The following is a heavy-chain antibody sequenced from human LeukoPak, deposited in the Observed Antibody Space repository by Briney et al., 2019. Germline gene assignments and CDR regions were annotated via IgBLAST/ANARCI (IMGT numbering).Heavy chain of an antibody. V-gene: IGHV3-72*01. CDR3: ARVMITFGGVIVYFDY. J-gene: IGHJ4*02. CDR2: TRNKANSYTT. CDR1: GFTFRSYS. D-gene: IGHD3-16*02. Sequence: PGGSLRLSCAASGFTFRSYSMNWVRQAPGKGLEWVGRTRNKANSYTTEYAASVKGRFTISRDDSKNSLYLQMNSLKTEDTAVYYCARVMITFGGVIVYFDYWGQGTLVTVSS.